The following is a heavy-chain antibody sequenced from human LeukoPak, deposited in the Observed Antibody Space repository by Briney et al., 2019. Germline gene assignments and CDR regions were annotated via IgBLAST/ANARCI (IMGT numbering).Heavy chain of an antibody. CDR2: IYYSGSS. CDR3: ARLSRGSSAGFDY. J-gene: IGHJ4*02. D-gene: IGHD6-6*01. V-gene: IGHV4-59*01. Sequence: SETLSLTCAVSGGSISNYYWNWIRQPPGKGLEWIGYIYYSGSSNYNPSLKSRVTISVDTSKNQFSLKVNSVTAADTAVYFCARLSRGSSAGFDYWGQGILVPVSS. CDR1: GGSISNYY.